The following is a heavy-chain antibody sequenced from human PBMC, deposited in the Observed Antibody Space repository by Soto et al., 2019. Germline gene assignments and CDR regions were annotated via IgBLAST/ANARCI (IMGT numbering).Heavy chain of an antibody. V-gene: IGHV2-5*02. CDR2: FYWDEDK. CDR1: GFSLSTSGVG. D-gene: IGHD4-17*01. CDR3: AHRQRTVYFDY. J-gene: IGHJ4*02. Sequence: QSTLKESGPTLVKPTQTLTLTCTFSGFSLSTSGVGVGWIRQTPGKALEWLALFYWDEDKRYSPSLKSRLTITKDTSKNQVVLTMTNMDPVDTATYYCAHRQRTVYFDYWGQGTLVTVSS.